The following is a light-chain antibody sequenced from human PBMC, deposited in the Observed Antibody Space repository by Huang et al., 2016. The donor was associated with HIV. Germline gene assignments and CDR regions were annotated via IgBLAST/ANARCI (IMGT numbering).Light chain of an antibody. CDR1: QDIYSA. CDR3: QQFTNYPFT. CDR2: DAS. V-gene: IGKV1D-13*01. J-gene: IGKJ5*01. Sequence: AIQLTQSPSSLSASVGDRVTITCRASQDIYSALAWYQQKPGKAPKLLISDASALESGVPSRFSGSGSGTYFTLTISSLQPEDVATYYCQQFTNYPFTFGQGTRLEIK.